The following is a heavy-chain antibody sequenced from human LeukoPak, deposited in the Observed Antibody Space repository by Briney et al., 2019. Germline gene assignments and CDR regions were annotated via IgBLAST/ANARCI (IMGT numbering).Heavy chain of an antibody. CDR2: ISVGGGST. J-gene: IGHJ4*02. Sequence: GGSLRLSCAASGFTFSSYAMSWVRQAPGKGLEWVSAISVGGGSTYYADSVKGRFTISRDNAKNSLYLQMNSLRAEDTAVYYCARNTGSYYFDYWGQGTLVTVSS. V-gene: IGHV3-23*01. CDR3: ARNTGSYYFDY. CDR1: GFTFSSYA. D-gene: IGHD7-27*01.